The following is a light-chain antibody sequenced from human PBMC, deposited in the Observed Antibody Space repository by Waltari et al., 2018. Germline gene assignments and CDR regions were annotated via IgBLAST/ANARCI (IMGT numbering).Light chain of an antibody. J-gene: IGKJ2*01. V-gene: IGKV1-39*01. CDR1: QTITYY. Sequence: DIQITQSPSSLSASVGDRVTITCRASQTITYYLNWYQQKPGKAPKLLIYAASSLQSGVPSRFSGSGSGTDFTLTITSLQPEDFATYYCQQSYSTPPYTFGQGTKLEIK. CDR2: AAS. CDR3: QQSYSTPPYT.